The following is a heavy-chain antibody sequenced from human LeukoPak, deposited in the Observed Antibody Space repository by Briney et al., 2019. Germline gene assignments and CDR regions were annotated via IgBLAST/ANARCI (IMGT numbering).Heavy chain of an antibody. D-gene: IGHD3-10*01. Sequence: GGSLRLSCAASGFTFSDWYMSWIRQAPGKGLEWVSYISTSSSYTDYADSVKGRFTISGDNAKNSLYLQMNSLRAEDAAVYYCARGHYGLDVWGQGTTVTVSS. V-gene: IGHV3-11*05. CDR3: ARGHYGLDV. CDR2: ISTSSSYT. J-gene: IGHJ6*02. CDR1: GFTFSDWY.